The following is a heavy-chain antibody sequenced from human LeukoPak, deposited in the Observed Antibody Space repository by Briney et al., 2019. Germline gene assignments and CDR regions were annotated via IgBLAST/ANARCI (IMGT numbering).Heavy chain of an antibody. Sequence: GGSLRLCCAASGFPFSSYGMHWVRQAPGKGVGWGAVISYDGRNKYYADSVKGRFTISRDNSKNTLYLQMNSLRAEDTAVYYCAKDAYYDPSYYFDYWGQGTLVTVSS. CDR3: AKDAYYDPSYYFDY. CDR1: GFPFSSYG. V-gene: IGHV3-30*18. D-gene: IGHD3-3*01. CDR2: ISYDGRNK. J-gene: IGHJ4*02.